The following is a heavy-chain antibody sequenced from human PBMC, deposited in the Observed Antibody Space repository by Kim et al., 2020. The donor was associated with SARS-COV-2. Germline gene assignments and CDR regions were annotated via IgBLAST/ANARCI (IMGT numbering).Heavy chain of an antibody. CDR3: ARGPAVVVPAATPYYGMDV. CDR2: INHSGST. J-gene: IGHJ6*02. CDR1: GGSFSGYY. V-gene: IGHV4-34*01. D-gene: IGHD2-2*01. Sequence: SETLSLTCAVYGGSFSGYYWSWIRQPPGKGLEWIGEINHSGSTNYNPSLKSRVTISVDTSKNQFSLKLSSVTAADTAVYYCARGPAVVVPAATPYYGMDVWGQGTTVTVSS.